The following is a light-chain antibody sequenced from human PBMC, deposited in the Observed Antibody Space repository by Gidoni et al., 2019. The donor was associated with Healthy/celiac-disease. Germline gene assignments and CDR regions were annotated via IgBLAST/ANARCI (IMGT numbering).Light chain of an antibody. Sequence: EIVLTQSPATLSLSPGARATLSCRASQSVSSYLAWYQQKPGQAPRLLIYDASNRATGIPARFSGCGSGTDFTLTISSLEPEDFAVYYCQQRSNWPPLVTFGGGTKVEIK. CDR2: DAS. J-gene: IGKJ4*01. V-gene: IGKV3-11*01. CDR1: QSVSSY. CDR3: QQRSNWPPLVT.